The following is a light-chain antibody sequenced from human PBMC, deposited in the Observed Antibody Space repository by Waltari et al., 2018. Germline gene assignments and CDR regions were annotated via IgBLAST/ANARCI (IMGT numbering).Light chain of an antibody. Sequence: DIQMTQSPSTLSASIGGRVTINCRASESLGSELAWYQQRPGKAPNILIYDASSLQPGVPSRFSGSGSGTEFTLTINNLQPDDFVTYFCQQYRTYPWTFGHETKVEIK. J-gene: IGKJ1*01. V-gene: IGKV1-5*01. CDR3: QQYRTYPWT. CDR1: ESLGSE. CDR2: DAS.